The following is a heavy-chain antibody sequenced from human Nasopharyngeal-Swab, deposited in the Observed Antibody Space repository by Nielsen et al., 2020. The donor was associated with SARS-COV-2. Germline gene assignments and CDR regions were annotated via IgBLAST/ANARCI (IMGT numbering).Heavy chain of an antibody. V-gene: IGHV4-59*13. CDR3: ARDYAGNYDHYYSMDV. Sequence: SETLSLTCTVSGGSIRNYYWSWIRQPPGQGLEWIGYIYHSGSTKYNPSLKSRVTISLDTSNNQISLKLSSVTAADTAVYYCARDYAGNYDHYYSMDVWGQGTTVTVSS. CDR2: IYHSGST. D-gene: IGHD3-16*01. CDR1: GGSIRNYY. J-gene: IGHJ6*02.